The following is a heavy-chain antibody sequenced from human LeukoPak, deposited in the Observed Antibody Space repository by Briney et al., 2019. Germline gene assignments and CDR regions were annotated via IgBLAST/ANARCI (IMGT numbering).Heavy chain of an antibody. CDR2: IYYTGTT. D-gene: IGHD6-6*01. Sequence: SETLSLTCSVSGGSISSHYWSWIRQTPGKELGWIGYIYYTGTTNYKPSLKSRVTISVDTSKNQFSLNLTSVTAADTAVYYCARAYSSSSGRPFDYWGQGTLVTVSS. J-gene: IGHJ4*02. CDR1: GGSISSHY. CDR3: ARAYSSSSGRPFDY. V-gene: IGHV4-59*11.